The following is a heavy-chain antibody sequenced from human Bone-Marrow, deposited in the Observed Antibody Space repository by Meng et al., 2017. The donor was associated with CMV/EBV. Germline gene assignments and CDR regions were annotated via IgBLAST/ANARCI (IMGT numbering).Heavy chain of an antibody. CDR2: IYSGGSST. CDR1: GFTFSSYA. Sequence: GGSLRLSCAASGFTFSSYAMSWVRQAPGKGLEWVSVIYSGGSSTYYADSVKGRFTISRDNSKNTLYLQMNSLRAEDTAVYYCAKGFQGSDFDYWGQGNLVNVSS. CDR3: AKGFQGSDFDY. V-gene: IGHV3-23*03. J-gene: IGHJ4*02.